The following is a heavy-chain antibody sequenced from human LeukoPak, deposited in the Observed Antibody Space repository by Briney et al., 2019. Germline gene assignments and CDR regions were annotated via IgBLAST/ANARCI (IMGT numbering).Heavy chain of an antibody. CDR2: INSDGSST. CDR3: ARVYGSGWTNPIDY. V-gene: IGHV3-74*01. D-gene: IGHD6-19*01. J-gene: IGHJ4*02. CDR1: GFTFSSYW. Sequence: PGGSLRPSCAASGFTFSSYWMHWVRQAPGKGLVWVSRINSDGSSTSYADSVKGRFTISRDDAKNTLYLQMNSLRAEDTAVYYCARVYGSGWTNPIDYWGQGALVTVSS.